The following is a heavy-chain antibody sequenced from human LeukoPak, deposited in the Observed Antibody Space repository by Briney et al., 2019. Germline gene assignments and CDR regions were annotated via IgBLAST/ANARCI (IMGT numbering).Heavy chain of an antibody. Sequence: KPSETLSLTCTVSGGSISSSSYYWGWIRQPPGKGLEWIGSIYYSGSTYYNPSLKSRVTISVDTSKNQFSLKLSSVTAADTAVYYCARCPIFTMVRGVINYFDYWGQGTLVTVSS. V-gene: IGHV4-39*01. J-gene: IGHJ4*02. CDR1: GGSISSSSYY. CDR3: ARCPIFTMVRGVINYFDY. CDR2: IYYSGST. D-gene: IGHD3-10*01.